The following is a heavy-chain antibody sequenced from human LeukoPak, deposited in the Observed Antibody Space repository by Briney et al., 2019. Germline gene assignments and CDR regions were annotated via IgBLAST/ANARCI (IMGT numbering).Heavy chain of an antibody. CDR2: ISAHNGNT. J-gene: IGHJ2*01. CDR1: GYTFTTYG. CDR3: ARDGYFDL. Sequence: GASVKVSCKASGYTFTTYGIAWVRQAPGQGLEWMGWISAHNGNTNYAQSLQGRVTMTTDTPTNTAYMELRSLRSDDTAVYYCARDGYFDLWGRGTLVTVSS. V-gene: IGHV1-18*01.